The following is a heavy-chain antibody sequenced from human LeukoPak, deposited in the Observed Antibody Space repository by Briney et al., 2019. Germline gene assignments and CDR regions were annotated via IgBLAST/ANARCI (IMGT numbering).Heavy chain of an antibody. Sequence: ASVKVSCKASGYTFTGYYMRWVRQAPGQGLEWMGWINPNSGGTNYTQKFQGWVTMTRDTSISTAYMELSRLRSDDTAVYYCARSSWELLEFDYWGQGTLVTVSS. V-gene: IGHV1-2*04. CDR2: INPNSGGT. CDR1: GYTFTGYY. J-gene: IGHJ4*02. CDR3: ARSSWELLEFDY. D-gene: IGHD1-26*01.